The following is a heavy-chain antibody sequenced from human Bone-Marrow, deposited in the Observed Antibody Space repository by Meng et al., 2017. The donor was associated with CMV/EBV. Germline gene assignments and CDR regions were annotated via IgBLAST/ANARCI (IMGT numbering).Heavy chain of an antibody. V-gene: IGHV4-30-4*02. Sequence: SDTLSLTCTVSGCSISSGGYYWSWIRQHPGKGLEWIGYIYYSGSTYSNPSLASRIYMAVDTSKNQFSLRVYSVTAADTAVYYCARVGASYFYGSGATIWGQGTLVTVSS. D-gene: IGHD3-10*01. J-gene: IGHJ4*02. CDR1: GCSISSGGYY. CDR2: IYYSGST. CDR3: ARVGASYFYGSGATI.